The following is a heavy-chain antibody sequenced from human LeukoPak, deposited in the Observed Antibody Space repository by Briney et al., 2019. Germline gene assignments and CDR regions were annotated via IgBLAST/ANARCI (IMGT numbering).Heavy chain of an antibody. CDR1: GYTFSNSN. CDR2: ISSGGSTI. D-gene: IGHD3-22*01. J-gene: IGHJ4*02. CDR3: ARGSGYFFND. V-gene: IGHV3-48*04. Sequence: GGSLRLSCAASGYTFSNSNMNWVRQAPGKGPEWLSYISSGGSTIYYADSVKGRFTISRENAKNSLYLQVNSLSAEDTAVYYCARGSGYFFNDWGQGTLVTVSS.